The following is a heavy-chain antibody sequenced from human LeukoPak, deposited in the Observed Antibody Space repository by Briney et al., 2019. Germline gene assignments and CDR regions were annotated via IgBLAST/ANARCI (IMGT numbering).Heavy chain of an antibody. Sequence: PSETLSLTCAVYGGSFSGYYWSWIRQPPGKGREWIGEINHSGSTNYNPSLKSRVTISVDTSKNQFSLKLSSVTAADTAVYYCARRTYYYDSSGYYYYNWFDPWGQGTLVTVSS. CDR1: GGSFSGYY. CDR2: INHSGST. CDR3: ARRTYYYDSSGYYYYNWFDP. V-gene: IGHV4-34*01. J-gene: IGHJ5*02. D-gene: IGHD3-22*01.